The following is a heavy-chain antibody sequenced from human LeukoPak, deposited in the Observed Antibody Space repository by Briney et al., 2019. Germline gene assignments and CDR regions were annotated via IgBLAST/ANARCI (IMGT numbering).Heavy chain of an antibody. J-gene: IGHJ6*03. CDR3: ARHGRPNRRYYYYYMDV. CDR1: GGSFSGYY. CDR2: INHSGST. D-gene: IGHD1-14*01. V-gene: IGHV4-34*01. Sequence: SETLSLTCAVYGGSFSGYYWSWIRQPPGKGLEWIGEINHSGSTNYNPSLKSRVTISVDTSKNQFSLKLSSVTAADTAVYYCARHGRPNRRYYYYYMDVWGKGTTVTVSS.